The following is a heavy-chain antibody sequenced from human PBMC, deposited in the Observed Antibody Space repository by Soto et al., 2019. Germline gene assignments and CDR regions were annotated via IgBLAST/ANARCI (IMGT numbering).Heavy chain of an antibody. CDR3: AKEIIAVSGPWDFDN. J-gene: IGHJ4*02. Sequence: QVQLVESGGGVVQPGRSLRLSCVASGFTFSSYGMSWVRQAPGKGLEWVAIISYDGSLKYYGDTVKGRFTISRDNYRHTLSLQMNSLRAEDTAVYYIAKEIIAVSGPWDFDNWGQGTLVTVSS. V-gene: IGHV3-30*18. CDR1: GFTFSSYG. CDR2: ISYDGSLK. D-gene: IGHD6-19*01.